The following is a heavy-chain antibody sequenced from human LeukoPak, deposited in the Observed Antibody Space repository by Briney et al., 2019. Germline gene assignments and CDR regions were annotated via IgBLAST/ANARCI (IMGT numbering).Heavy chain of an antibody. CDR3: AKGGYDILTGYYPDY. Sequence: GGSLRLSCAASGFTFSSYGMHWVRQAPGKGLEWVAFIRYDGSNKYCADSVKGRFTISRDNSKNTLYLQMNSLRAEDTAVYYCAKGGYDILTGYYPDYWGQGTLVTVSS. V-gene: IGHV3-30*02. D-gene: IGHD3-9*01. CDR2: IRYDGSNK. CDR1: GFTFSSYG. J-gene: IGHJ4*02.